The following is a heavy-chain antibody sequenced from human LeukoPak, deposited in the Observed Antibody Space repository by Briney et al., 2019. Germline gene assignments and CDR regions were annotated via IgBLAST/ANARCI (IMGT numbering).Heavy chain of an antibody. CDR1: GFTFSSYG. J-gene: IGHJ4*02. Sequence: GGSLRLSCAASGFTFSSYGMHWVRQAPGKGLEWVAVISYDGSNKYYADSVKGRFTISRDNSKNTLYLQMNSLRPEDTAVYYCARVSDYGAGRGGFEYWGQGTLVAVSS. V-gene: IGHV3-30*03. D-gene: IGHD3-10*01. CDR2: ISYDGSNK. CDR3: ARVSDYGAGRGGFEY.